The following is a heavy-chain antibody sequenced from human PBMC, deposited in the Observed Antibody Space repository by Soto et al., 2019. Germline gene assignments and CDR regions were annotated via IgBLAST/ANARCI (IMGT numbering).Heavy chain of an antibody. D-gene: IGHD2-2*01. J-gene: IGHJ6*02. V-gene: IGHV3-7*03. CDR2: IKQDGSEK. CDR3: ARDSCSSTSCFYYYYYGMDV. CDR1: GFTFSSYW. Sequence: PGGSLRLSCAAYGFTFSSYWMSWVRQAPGKGLEWVANIKQDGSEKYYVDSVKGRFTISRDNAKNSLYLQMNSLRAEDTAVYYCARDSCSSTSCFYYYYYGMDVWGQGTTFTVS.